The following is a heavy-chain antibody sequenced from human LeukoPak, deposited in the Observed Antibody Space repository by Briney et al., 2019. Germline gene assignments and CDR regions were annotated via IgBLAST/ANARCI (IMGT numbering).Heavy chain of an antibody. Sequence: PSETLSLTCTVSGASISGYSWSWIRQPPGKGLEWIGNISYSGSTNYNPSLKSRVTISVDTSKNQFSLRLTSVTAADTAFYYCARGVEDLGYSYAYWGQGTLVTVSS. D-gene: IGHD5-18*01. CDR3: ARGVEDLGYSYAY. V-gene: IGHV4-59*01. CDR1: GASISGYS. CDR2: ISYSGST. J-gene: IGHJ4*02.